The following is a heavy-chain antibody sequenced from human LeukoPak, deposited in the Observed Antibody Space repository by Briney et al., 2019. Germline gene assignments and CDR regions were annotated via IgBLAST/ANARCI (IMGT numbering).Heavy chain of an antibody. J-gene: IGHJ5*02. Sequence: GGSLRLSCAASGFSLRSSGMNWVRQAPGKGPEWVAHINSADNVQYYTDSVRGRFTMSRDNAKDLLFLQMNSLRDDDTAVYYCARDTANGPFVISLDLWGQGVLVTVSS. CDR2: INSADNVQ. D-gene: IGHD2-8*01. CDR1: GFSLRSSG. V-gene: IGHV3-48*03. CDR3: ARDTANGPFVISLDL.